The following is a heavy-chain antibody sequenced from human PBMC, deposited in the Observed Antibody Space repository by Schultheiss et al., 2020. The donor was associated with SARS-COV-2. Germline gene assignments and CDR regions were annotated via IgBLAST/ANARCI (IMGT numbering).Heavy chain of an antibody. CDR1: GYSFTSYW. J-gene: IGHJ3*02. Sequence: GGSLRLSCKGSGYSFTSYWIGWVRQMPGKGLEWMGIIYPGDSDTRYSPSFQGQVTISADKSISTAYLQWSSLKASDTAMYYCVYYGSGRVGDAFDIWGQGTMVIVSS. CDR2: IYPGDSDT. V-gene: IGHV5-51*01. CDR3: VYYGSGRVGDAFDI. D-gene: IGHD3-10*01.